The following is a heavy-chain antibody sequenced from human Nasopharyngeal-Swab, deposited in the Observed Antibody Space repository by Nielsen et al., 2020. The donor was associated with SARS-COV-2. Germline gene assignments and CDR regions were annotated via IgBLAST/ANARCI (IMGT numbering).Heavy chain of an antibody. D-gene: IGHD3-22*01. Sequence: SGTLSLTCTVSGGSISSYYWSWIRQPPGKGLEWIGYIYYSGSTNYNPSLKSRVTISVDTSKNQFSLKLSSVTAADTAVYYCARGPRGYYDSSGYWGDYYYGMDVWGQGTTVTVSS. V-gene: IGHV4-59*13. CDR1: GGSISSYY. CDR2: IYYSGST. CDR3: ARGPRGYYDSSGYWGDYYYGMDV. J-gene: IGHJ6*02.